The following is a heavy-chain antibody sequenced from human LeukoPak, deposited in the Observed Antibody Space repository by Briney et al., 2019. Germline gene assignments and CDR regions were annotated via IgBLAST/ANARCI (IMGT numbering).Heavy chain of an antibody. J-gene: IGHJ5*02. Sequence: ASVKVSCKASGYTFTGYYMHWVRQAPGQGLEWMGWINPNSGGTNYAQKFQGRVTMTRDTSISTAYMELSRLRSDDTAVYYCARAVVLTMIVVASGGWFDPWGQGTLVTVSS. CDR2: INPNSGGT. V-gene: IGHV1-2*02. CDR3: ARAVVLTMIVVASGGWFDP. D-gene: IGHD3-22*01. CDR1: GYTFTGYY.